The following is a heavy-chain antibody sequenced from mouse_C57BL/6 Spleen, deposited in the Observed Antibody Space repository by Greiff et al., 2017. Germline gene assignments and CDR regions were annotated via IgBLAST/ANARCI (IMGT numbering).Heavy chain of an antibody. CDR1: GYIFTSYW. D-gene: IGHD1-1*01. V-gene: IGHV1-53*01. CDR3: ARPIYGGSWYFDV. Sequence: QVQLKQPGTELVKPGASVKLSCKASGYIFTSYWMHWVKQRPGQGLEWIGNINPANGGTNYNEKFKTKAILTVDKSSSTAYMQLSSLTSEDSAVYYCARPIYGGSWYFDVWGTGTTVTVSS. J-gene: IGHJ1*03. CDR2: INPANGGT.